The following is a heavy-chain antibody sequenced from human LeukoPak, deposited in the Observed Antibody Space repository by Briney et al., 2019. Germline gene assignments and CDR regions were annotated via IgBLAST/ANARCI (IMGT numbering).Heavy chain of an antibody. V-gene: IGHV2-5*02. CDR2: IYWDDDT. J-gene: IGHJ4*02. Sequence: SGPTLVKPTQTLTLTCTFSGFSLSTSGVGVGWIRQPPGKALEWLALIYWDDDTRYSPSLNNGLTITKDTSKNQVVLTMTNMDPVDTATYHCAHSSQSSNWRIFDYWGQGTLVTVSS. CDR3: AHSSQSSNWRIFDY. CDR1: GFSLSTSGVG. D-gene: IGHD6-13*01.